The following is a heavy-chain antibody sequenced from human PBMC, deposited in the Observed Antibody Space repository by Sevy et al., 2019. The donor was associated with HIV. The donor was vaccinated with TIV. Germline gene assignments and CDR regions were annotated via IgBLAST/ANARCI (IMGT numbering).Heavy chain of an antibody. J-gene: IGHJ4*02. CDR1: GFTLSSYA. CDR2: INAISSNI. D-gene: IGHD2-15*01. V-gene: IGHV3-21*01. Sequence: GESLKISCAASGFTLSSYAMNWVRQAPGKGLEWVSSINAISSNIYYADSVKGRFTISRDNAENSLYLQMNSVRAEDTAVYYCARDLFSGGNAVYGYWGQGTLVTVSS. CDR3: ARDLFSGGNAVYGY.